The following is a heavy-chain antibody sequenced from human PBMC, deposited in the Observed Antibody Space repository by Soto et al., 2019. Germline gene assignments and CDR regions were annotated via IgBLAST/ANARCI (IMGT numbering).Heavy chain of an antibody. CDR1: GGNFNTYA. D-gene: IGHD3-10*01. Sequence: QLQLVQSGAEVKERGSSVKISCKTSGGNFNTYALTWLRQAPGQGLEWIGGIIPMFDIKNVAQRFQGRVTLNADDSMTTAYMEMTSLRSDDTAVYYCAKEAGDHWGQGTLVTVSS. J-gene: IGHJ4*02. CDR3: AKEAGDH. CDR2: IIPMFDIK. V-gene: IGHV1-69*01.